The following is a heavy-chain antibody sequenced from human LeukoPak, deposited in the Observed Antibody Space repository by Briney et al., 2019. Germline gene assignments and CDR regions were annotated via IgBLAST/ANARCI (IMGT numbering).Heavy chain of an antibody. D-gene: IGHD1-1*01. Sequence: PSETLSLTCTVSGGSISSSSYYWGWIRQPPGKGLEWIGSIYYSGSTYYNPSLKSRVTISVDTSKNQFSLKLSSVTAADTAVYYCARQGTWKYYFDYWGRGTLVTVSS. CDR3: ARQGTWKYYFDY. J-gene: IGHJ4*02. CDR1: GGSISSSSYY. V-gene: IGHV4-39*01. CDR2: IYYSGST.